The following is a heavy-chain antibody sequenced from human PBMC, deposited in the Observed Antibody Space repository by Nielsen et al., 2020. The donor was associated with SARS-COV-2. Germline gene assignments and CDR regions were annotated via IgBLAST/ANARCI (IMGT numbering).Heavy chain of an antibody. CDR1: GGSVSSNDW. J-gene: IGHJ6*03. D-gene: IGHD2-21*01. V-gene: IGHV4-4*02. Sequence: SETLSLTCAVSGGSVSSNDWWTWVRQSPGKGLEWLGEVSHSGSINYNPSLKSRVTLSMDKSKRQFSLRLTSVSAADTAVYFCARGDRVVVPSPILGLGPFFYYFYLDVWGKGTTVIVSS. CDR3: ARGDRVVVPSPILGLGPFFYYFYLDV. CDR2: VSHSGSI.